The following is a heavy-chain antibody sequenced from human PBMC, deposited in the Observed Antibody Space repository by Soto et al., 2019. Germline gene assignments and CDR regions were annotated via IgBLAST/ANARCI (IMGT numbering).Heavy chain of an antibody. CDR3: AKPADIVVVSGGIAVAL. CDR1: GFTFSSYA. Sequence: EVQLLESGGGLVQPGGSLRLSCAASGFTFSSYAMSWVRQAPGKELEWVSAISGSGGSTYYADSVKGRFTISRDNSKNTLYLQMNSVRAEDTAVYYCAKPADIVVVSGGIAVALWGQGTMVTVSS. CDR2: ISGSGGST. J-gene: IGHJ3*01. V-gene: IGHV3-23*01. D-gene: IGHD2-15*01.